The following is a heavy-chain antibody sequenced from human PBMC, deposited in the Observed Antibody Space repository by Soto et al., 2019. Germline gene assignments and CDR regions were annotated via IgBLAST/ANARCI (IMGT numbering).Heavy chain of an antibody. CDR1: GFTVSSNY. CDR2: IYSGGST. Sequence: GGSLRLSCAASGFTVSSNYMSWVRQAPGKGLEWVSVIYSGGSTYYADSVKGRFTISRDNSKNTLYLQMNSLRAEDTAVYYCARARDLHAGAFDIWGQGTMVTVS. D-gene: IGHD4-4*01. J-gene: IGHJ3*02. CDR3: ARARDLHAGAFDI. V-gene: IGHV3-53*01.